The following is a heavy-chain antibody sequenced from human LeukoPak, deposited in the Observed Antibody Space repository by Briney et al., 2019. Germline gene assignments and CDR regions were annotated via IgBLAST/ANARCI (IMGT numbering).Heavy chain of an antibody. Sequence: GGSLRLSCAASGFTFSSYWMSWVRQAPGKGLEWVANIKQDGSEKYYVDSVKGRFTISRDNAKNSLYLQMNGLRAEDTAVYYCARDRDFWSGLGPFDYWGQGTLVTVSS. CDR3: ARDRDFWSGLGPFDY. CDR1: GFTFSSYW. V-gene: IGHV3-7*01. D-gene: IGHD3-3*01. J-gene: IGHJ4*02. CDR2: IKQDGSEK.